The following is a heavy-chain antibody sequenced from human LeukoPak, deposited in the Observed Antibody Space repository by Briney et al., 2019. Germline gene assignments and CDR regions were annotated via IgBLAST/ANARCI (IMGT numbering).Heavy chain of an antibody. CDR3: ATLPIAVAGYYYFDY. J-gene: IGHJ4*02. CDR2: IREDGTEK. CDR1: GFTFSGAW. V-gene: IGHV3-7*01. Sequence: GGSLRLSCTASGFTFSGAWVTWVRQAPGKGLEWVANIREDGTEKNYVDSVKGRFTISRDNAKNSLYLQMNSLRAEDTAVYYCATLPIAVAGYYYFDYWGQGTLVTVSS. D-gene: IGHD6-19*01.